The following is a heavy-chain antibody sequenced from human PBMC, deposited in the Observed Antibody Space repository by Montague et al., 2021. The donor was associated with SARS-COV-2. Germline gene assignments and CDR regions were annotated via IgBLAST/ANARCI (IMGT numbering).Heavy chain of an antibody. J-gene: IGHJ5*02. Sequence: SETLSLTCTVSGASISSYYWSWIRQPPGKGLEWIGYMSYGESTNYNLSLKSRVTISVDTSKNQLSLKVNSVTAADTAVYYCARRDGYCSSTRCPHWFDPWGQGTLVTVSS. CDR3: ARRDGYCSSTRCPHWFDP. CDR2: MSYGEST. V-gene: IGHV4-59*01. CDR1: GASISSYY. D-gene: IGHD2-2*01.